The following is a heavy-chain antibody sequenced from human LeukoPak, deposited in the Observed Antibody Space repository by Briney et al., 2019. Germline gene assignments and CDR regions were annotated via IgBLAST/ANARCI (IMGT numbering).Heavy chain of an antibody. Sequence: GGSLRLSCAASGFTFSSYSMNWIRQAPGKGLEWVSYISSSSSTIYYADSVKGRFTISRDNAKNSLYLQMNSLRAEDTAVYYCARAVGAEYSGYDFFYWGQGTLVTVSS. CDR2: ISSSSSTI. D-gene: IGHD5-12*01. CDR1: GFTFSSYS. V-gene: IGHV3-48*01. CDR3: ARAVGAEYSGYDFFY. J-gene: IGHJ4*02.